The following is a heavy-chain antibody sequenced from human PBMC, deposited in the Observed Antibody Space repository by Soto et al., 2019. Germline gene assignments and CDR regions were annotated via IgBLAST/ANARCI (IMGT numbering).Heavy chain of an antibody. CDR2: IRSRTDGGAS. Sequence: GGSLRLSCVASGFSFGNAWMSWVRQAPGKGLEWVGRIRSRTDGGASDYAATVDGRFTISRDDSKNTLYLQMNSLRAEDTAIYFCARDRGDCSSVNCFASYYFGMDVWGQGTTVTVSS. D-gene: IGHD2-15*01. CDR3: ARDRGDCSSVNCFASYYFGMDV. CDR1: GFSFGNAW. V-gene: IGHV3-15*01. J-gene: IGHJ6*02.